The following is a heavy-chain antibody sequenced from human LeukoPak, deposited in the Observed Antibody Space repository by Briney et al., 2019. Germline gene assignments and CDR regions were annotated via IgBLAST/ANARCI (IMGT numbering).Heavy chain of an antibody. CDR2: IYTSGST. CDR3: ARSPDSGSFDY. CDR1: GASISTSGYF. D-gene: IGHD3-10*01. Sequence: SQTLSLTCTVSGASISTSGYFWSWIRQPAGKGLEWIGRIYTSGSTNYNPSLKSRVTVSVDTSKNQFSLKLSSVTAADTAVYYCARSPDSGSFDYWGQGTLVTVSS. J-gene: IGHJ4*02. V-gene: IGHV4-61*02.